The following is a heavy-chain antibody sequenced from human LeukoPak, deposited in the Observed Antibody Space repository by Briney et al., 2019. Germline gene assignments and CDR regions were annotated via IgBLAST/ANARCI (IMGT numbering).Heavy chain of an antibody. D-gene: IGHD6-13*01. CDR3: ARDRQQLGSFHY. J-gene: IGHJ4*02. V-gene: IGHV4-59*13. Sequence: SETLSLTCTVSGDSISSYYWSWIRQPPGKGLEWIGYMYYSGSTNYNPSLKGRVTISVDTSKNQFSLKLSSVTAADTAVYYCARDRQQLGSFHYWGPGTLVTVSS. CDR1: GDSISSYY. CDR2: MYYSGST.